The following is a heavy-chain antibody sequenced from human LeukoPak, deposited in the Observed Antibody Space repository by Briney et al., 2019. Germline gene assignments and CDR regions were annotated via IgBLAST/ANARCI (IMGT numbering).Heavy chain of an antibody. CDR1: GFTFSSYW. J-gene: IGHJ5*02. V-gene: IGHV3-74*01. D-gene: IGHD3-22*01. Sequence: GGSLRLSCAASGFTFSSYWMHWVRHTPGKGLVWVSRIKGDGSSTSYADSVKGRFTISRDNAKNSLYLQMNSLRAEDTAVYYCARAAWLWDPWGQGTLVTVSS. CDR2: IKGDGSST. CDR3: ARAAWLWDP.